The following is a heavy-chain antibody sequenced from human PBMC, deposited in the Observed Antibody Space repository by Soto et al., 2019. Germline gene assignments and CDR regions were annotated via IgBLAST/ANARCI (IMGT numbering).Heavy chain of an antibody. Sequence: PSETLSLTCTVSGGSISSGGYYWSWIRQHPGKGLEWIGYIYYSGSTYYNPSLKSRVTISVDTSKNQFSLKLSSVTAADTAVYYCARVKSIGFGEPGRFDYRGQRTLVTVSS. CDR2: IYYSGST. J-gene: IGHJ4*02. D-gene: IGHD3-10*01. CDR1: GGSISSGGYY. V-gene: IGHV4-31*03. CDR3: ARVKSIGFGEPGRFDY.